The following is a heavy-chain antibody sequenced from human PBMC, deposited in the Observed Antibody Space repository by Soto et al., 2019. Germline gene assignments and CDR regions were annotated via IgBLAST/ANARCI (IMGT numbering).Heavy chain of an antibody. CDR3: ARGPGGRPWWLDP. V-gene: IGHV4-34*01. D-gene: IGHD3-10*01. Sequence: QVQLQQWGAGLLKPSETLSLTCAVYGGSFSGYYWSWIRQPPGKGLEWIGEINDTGRTNYNPSLKSRVTLSVDTSKNQFSLKLSSVTAADTAVYYCARGPGGRPWWLDPWGQGTLVTVSS. J-gene: IGHJ5*02. CDR1: GGSFSGYY. CDR2: INDTGRT.